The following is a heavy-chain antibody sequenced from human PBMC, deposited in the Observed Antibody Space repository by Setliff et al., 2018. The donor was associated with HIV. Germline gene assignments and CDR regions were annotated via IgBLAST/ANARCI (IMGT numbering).Heavy chain of an antibody. CDR2: ITGGGDKI. Sequence: GGSLRLSCAASGFIFSNYGMTWVRQSPGKGLQWLTAITGGGDKIDYINSVKGRFTISRDNAKNTLYLQMNSLRGEDTAVYYCAKVRDGSSPGFHHWGQGTLVTVSS. J-gene: IGHJ1*01. V-gene: IGHV3-23*01. CDR3: AKVRDGSSPGFHH. CDR1: GFIFSNYG. D-gene: IGHD6-13*01.